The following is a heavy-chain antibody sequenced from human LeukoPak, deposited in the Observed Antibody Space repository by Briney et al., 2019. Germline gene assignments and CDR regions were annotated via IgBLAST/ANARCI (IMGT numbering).Heavy chain of an antibody. CDR3: ARALTPPLALDY. D-gene: IGHD4-23*01. CDR1: GFTFSSYG. V-gene: IGHV3-30*02. CDR2: IRYDGSNK. Sequence: PGGSLRLSCAASGFTFSSYGMHWVRQAPGKGLEWVAFIRYDGSNKYYADSVKGRFTISRDNSKNTLYLQMNSLRAEDTAVYYCARALTPPLALDYWGQGTLVTVSS. J-gene: IGHJ4*02.